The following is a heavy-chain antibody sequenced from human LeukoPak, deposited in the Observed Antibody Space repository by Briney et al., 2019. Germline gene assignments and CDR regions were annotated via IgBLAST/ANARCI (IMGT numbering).Heavy chain of an antibody. V-gene: IGHV3-21*01. Sequence: GGSLRLSCAASGFTFSSYSMNWVRQAPGKGLEWVSSISSSSSYIYYADSVKGRFTISRDNAKNSLYLQMNSLRAEDTAVYYCATDKLGIHAFDIWGQGTMVTVSS. D-gene: IGHD7-27*01. CDR1: GFTFSSYS. J-gene: IGHJ3*02. CDR3: ATDKLGIHAFDI. CDR2: ISSSSSYI.